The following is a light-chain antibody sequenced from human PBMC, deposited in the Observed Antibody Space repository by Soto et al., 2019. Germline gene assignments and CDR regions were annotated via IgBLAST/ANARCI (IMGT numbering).Light chain of an antibody. Sequence: DIQMAQSPSTLSASVVHGVSITCRASQSISSWLAWYQQKPGKAPKLLIYDASSLESGVPSRFSGSGSGTEFTLTISSLQPDDFATYHCQQYNSYPTWTFGQGTKVDIK. V-gene: IGKV1-5*01. CDR1: QSISSW. CDR3: QQYNSYPTWT. J-gene: IGKJ1*01. CDR2: DAS.